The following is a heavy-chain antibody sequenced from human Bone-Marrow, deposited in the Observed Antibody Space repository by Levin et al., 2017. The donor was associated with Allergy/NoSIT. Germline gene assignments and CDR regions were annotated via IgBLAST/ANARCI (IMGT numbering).Heavy chain of an antibody. V-gene: IGHV3-15*01. CDR3: AWMGTFPTIDP. D-gene: IGHD5-24*01. J-gene: IGHJ5*02. CDR2: IKSKGSGGTT. CDR1: GLTFTDAW. Sequence: LSLTCAVSGLTFTDAWMTWVRQAPGRGLEWLGRIKSKGSGGTTDYATPVKGGFAISRDDSKDTVYLQMNSLQTDDTAVYFCAWMGTFPTIDPWGQGTLVTVSS.